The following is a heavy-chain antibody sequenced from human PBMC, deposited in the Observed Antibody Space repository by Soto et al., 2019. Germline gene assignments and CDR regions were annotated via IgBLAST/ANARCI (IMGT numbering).Heavy chain of an antibody. D-gene: IGHD4-17*01. CDR2: ISYDGSNK. CDR3: AKLSTVTTFFDY. Sequence: PGGSLRLSCAASGFTFSSYGMHWVRQAPGKGLEWVAVISYDGSNKYYADSVKGRFTISRDNSKNTLYLQMNSLRAEDTAVYYCAKLSTVTTFFDYWGQGTLVTVSS. V-gene: IGHV3-30*18. CDR1: GFTFSSYG. J-gene: IGHJ4*02.